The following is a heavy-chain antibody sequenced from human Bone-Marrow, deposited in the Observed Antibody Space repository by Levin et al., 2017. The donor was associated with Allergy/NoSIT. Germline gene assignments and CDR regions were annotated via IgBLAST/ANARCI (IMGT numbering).Heavy chain of an antibody. J-gene: IGHJ5*01. CDR3: ARQAVPAAMNGFDS. Sequence: PSETLSLTCTVSGASISSFYWSWIRQPPGKGLEWIGYIYYSGSTNYSPSLKSRVSMLADMSRHQVYLTMSSVTAADTAVYYCARQAVPAAMNGFDSWGQGTLVTVSS. CDR2: IYYSGST. CDR1: GASISSFY. D-gene: IGHD2-2*01. V-gene: IGHV4-59*08.